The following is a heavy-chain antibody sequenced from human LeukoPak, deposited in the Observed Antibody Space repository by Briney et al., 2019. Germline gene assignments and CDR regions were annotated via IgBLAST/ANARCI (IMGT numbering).Heavy chain of an antibody. D-gene: IGHD4-17*01. J-gene: IGHJ4*02. CDR3: ARDSMTTVTTYTFGDY. CDR1: GFTFSSYA. V-gene: IGHV3-64*01. CDR2: ISTNGGNT. Sequence: GSXRLSCAASGFTFSSYAMHWVRQXPGKGLEYVSSISTNGGNTYYANSVKGRFTISRDNSKNMLYLQMGSLRAEDMALYYCARDSMTTVTTYTFGDYWGQGTLVTVSS.